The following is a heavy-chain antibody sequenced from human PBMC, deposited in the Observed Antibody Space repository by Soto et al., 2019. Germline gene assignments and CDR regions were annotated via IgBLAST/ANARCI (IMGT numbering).Heavy chain of an antibody. CDR1: GFTFTCYC. CDR3: AREFTVVPAAMRPYYYYMDV. D-gene: IGHD2-2*01. J-gene: IGHJ6*03. CDR2: ISAYNGNT. Sequence: GASVKASCKDPGFTFTCYCRWWVRQATGQGLEWMGWISAYNGNTNYAQKLQGRVTMTTDTSTSTAYMELRSLRSDDTAVYYCAREFTVVPAAMRPYYYYMDVLGKGTTVTVSS. V-gene: IGHV1-18*01.